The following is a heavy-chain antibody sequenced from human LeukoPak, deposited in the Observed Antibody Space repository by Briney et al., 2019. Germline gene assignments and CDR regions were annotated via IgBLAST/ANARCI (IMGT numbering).Heavy chain of an antibody. J-gene: IGHJ6*04. V-gene: IGHV3-74*01. CDR2: INGGGSGP. CDR3: ATRADIAVVPAALMDV. Sequence: GGSLRLSCAASGFTFSRYWMHWVRQAPGKGLVWVSRINGGGSGPTYADSVKGRFTISRDNGKNTLYLQMNSLRAEDTAVYYCATRADIAVVPAALMDVWGKGTTVTISS. D-gene: IGHD2-2*01. CDR1: GFTFSRYW.